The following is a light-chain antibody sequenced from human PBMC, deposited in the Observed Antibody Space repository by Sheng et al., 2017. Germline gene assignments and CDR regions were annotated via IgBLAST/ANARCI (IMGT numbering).Light chain of an antibody. CDR2: DNV. Sequence: QSMLTQPPSVSAAPGQKVTISCSGSSSNIAENYVSWYQHVPGTAPKLLIYDNVRRPSGVPDRFSGSKSDTSATLGITGLQSGDEADYYCGTWDSSLSAGVFGTATRVTVL. V-gene: IGLV1-51*01. J-gene: IGLJ1*01. CDR3: GTWDSSLSAGV. CDR1: SSNIAENY.